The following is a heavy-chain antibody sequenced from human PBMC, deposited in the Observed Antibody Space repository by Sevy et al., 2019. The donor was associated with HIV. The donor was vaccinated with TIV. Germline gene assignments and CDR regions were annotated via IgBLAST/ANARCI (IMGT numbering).Heavy chain of an antibody. J-gene: IGHJ6*02. CDR2: IIPIFGTA. CDR3: ARGTLPAAIYYYYGMDV. CDR1: GGTFSSYA. D-gene: IGHD2-2*01. V-gene: IGHV1-69*13. Sequence: ASVKVSCKASGGTFSSYAISWVRQAPGQGLEWMGGIIPIFGTANYAQKFQGRVTITADESTSTAYMELSSLRSEDTAVYYCARGTLPAAIYYYYGMDVWGHGTTVTVSS.